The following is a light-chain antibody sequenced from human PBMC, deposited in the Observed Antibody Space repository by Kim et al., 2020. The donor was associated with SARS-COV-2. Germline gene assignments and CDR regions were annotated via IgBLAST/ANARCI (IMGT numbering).Light chain of an antibody. CDR3: LSYDSSLSGWV. V-gene: IGLV1-40*01. J-gene: IGLJ3*02. Sequence: RVTISCTGTNSNIGAGYDVHWYQQLPGTAPKLLMHGNTNRPSGVPDRFSGSKSDTSASLAITGLQADDEADYYCLSYDSSLSGWVFGGGTKVTVL. CDR1: NSNIGAGYD. CDR2: GNT.